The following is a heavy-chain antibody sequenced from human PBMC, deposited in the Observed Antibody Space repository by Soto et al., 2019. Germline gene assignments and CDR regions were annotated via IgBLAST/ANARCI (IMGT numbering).Heavy chain of an antibody. D-gene: IGHD2-2*01. J-gene: IGHJ6*02. CDR2: IYYSGST. V-gene: IGHV4-31*03. CDR3: ARAIVVVPAAPEYYYYYYGMDV. CDR1: GGSISSGGYY. Sequence: PSETLSLTCTVSGGSISSGGYYWSWIRQDPGKGLEWIGYIYYSGSTYYNPSLKSRVTISVNTSKNQFSLKLSSVTAADTAVYYCARAIVVVPAAPEYYYYYYGMDVWGQGTTVTVSS.